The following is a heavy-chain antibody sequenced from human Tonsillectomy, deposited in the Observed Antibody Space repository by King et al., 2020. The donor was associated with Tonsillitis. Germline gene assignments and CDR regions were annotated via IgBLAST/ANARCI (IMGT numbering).Heavy chain of an antibody. V-gene: IGHV1-69*14. J-gene: IGHJ5*02. CDR2: IIPILGTT. D-gene: IGHD3-22*01. Sequence: QLVQSGAEVKKPGSSVKVSCKVSGGTFSSYAITWVRQAPRQGLEWMVVIIPILGTTNYAQKFQGRVTIIADKSTSTAYMELNSLRSVDTSVYYCARGGGLDTIGYYPGDTWGQGTLVTVSS. CDR1: GGTFSSYA. CDR3: ARGGGLDTIGYYPGDT.